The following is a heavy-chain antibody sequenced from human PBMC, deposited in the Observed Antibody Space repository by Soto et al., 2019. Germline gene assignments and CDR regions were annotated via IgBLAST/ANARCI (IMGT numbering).Heavy chain of an antibody. CDR2: ISGSGGST. CDR3: AKDWPEEYSSSWYNYFDY. J-gene: IGHJ4*02. V-gene: IGHV3-23*01. Sequence: GGSLRLSCAASGFTFSSYAMSWVRQAPGKGLEWVSAISGSGGSTYYADSVKGRFTISRDNSKNTLYLQMNSLRAEDTAVYYCAKDWPEEYSSSWYNYFDYWGQGTLVTVSS. CDR1: GFTFSSYA. D-gene: IGHD6-13*01.